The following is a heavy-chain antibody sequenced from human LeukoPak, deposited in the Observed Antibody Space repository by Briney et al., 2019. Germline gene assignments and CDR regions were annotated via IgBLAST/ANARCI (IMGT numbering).Heavy chain of an antibody. Sequence: ASVKVSCKTSGYTFTGYYMHWVRQAPGQGLEWMGWINPNSGGTNYAQKFQGRVTMTRDTSISTAYMELSRLRSDDTAVYYCASNPPNSYYYMDVWGKGTTVTISS. CDR2: INPNSGGT. CDR1: GYTFTGYY. D-gene: IGHD2/OR15-2a*01. J-gene: IGHJ6*03. CDR3: ASNPPNSYYYMDV. V-gene: IGHV1-2*02.